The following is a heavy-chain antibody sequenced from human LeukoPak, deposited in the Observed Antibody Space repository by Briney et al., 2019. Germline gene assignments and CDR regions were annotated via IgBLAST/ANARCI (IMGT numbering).Heavy chain of an antibody. CDR2: IYYSGST. V-gene: IGHV4-38-2*01. CDR1: GYSISSGYY. J-gene: IGHJ3*02. Sequence: PSETLSLTCAVSGYSISSGYYWGWIRQPPGKGLEWIGYIYYSGSTNYNPSLKSRVTISVDTSKNQFSLKLSSVTAADTAVYYCARVLVEMATMNADAFDIWGQGTMVTVSS. CDR3: ARVLVEMATMNADAFDI. D-gene: IGHD5-24*01.